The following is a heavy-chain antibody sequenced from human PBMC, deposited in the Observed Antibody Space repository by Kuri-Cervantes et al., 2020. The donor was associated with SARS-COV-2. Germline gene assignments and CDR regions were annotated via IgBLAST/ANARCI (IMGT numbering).Heavy chain of an antibody. V-gene: IGHV5-10-1*01. CDR3: ARSVDSSDSGLAFDI. D-gene: IGHD3-22*01. CDR2: IDPSDSYT. Sequence: GESLKISCKGSGYSFTSYWISWVRQMPGKGLEWMGRIDPSDSYTNYSPSFQGHVTISADKSISTAYLQWSSLKASDTAMYYCARSVDSSDSGLAFDIWGQGTMVTVSS. J-gene: IGHJ3*02. CDR1: GYSFTSYW.